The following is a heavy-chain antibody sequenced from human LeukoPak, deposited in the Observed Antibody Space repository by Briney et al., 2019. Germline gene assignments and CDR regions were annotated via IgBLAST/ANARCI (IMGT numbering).Heavy chain of an antibody. CDR2: INPNSGGT. V-gene: IGHV1-2*02. J-gene: IGHJ5*02. CDR3: ARGYYSSTSCFRINWFDP. Sequence: ASVKVSCKASGYTFTGYYMHWVRQAPGQGLEWMGWINPNSGGTNYAQKFQGRVTMTRDTSISTAYMELSRLRSDDTAVYYCARGYYSSTSCFRINWFDPWGQGTLVTVSS. D-gene: IGHD2-2*01. CDR1: GYTFTGYY.